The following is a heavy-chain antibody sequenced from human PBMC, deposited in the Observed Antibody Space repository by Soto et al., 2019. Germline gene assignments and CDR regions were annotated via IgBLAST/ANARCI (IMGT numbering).Heavy chain of an antibody. J-gene: IGHJ6*02. Sequence: QVHLVESGGGVVRPGKSLTLSCTGSGFTFMTFAMHWVRQAPGKGLEWVALISPDGTKKYSSDSVKGRFTVSRDNSNNTLYHQMNSLRIEDSALYYCAGLRLSTWPAIDMDAWRQGTTVTVSS. CDR3: AGLRLSTWPAIDMDA. V-gene: IGHV3-30-3*01. D-gene: IGHD6-13*01. CDR1: GFTFMTFA. CDR2: ISPDGTKK.